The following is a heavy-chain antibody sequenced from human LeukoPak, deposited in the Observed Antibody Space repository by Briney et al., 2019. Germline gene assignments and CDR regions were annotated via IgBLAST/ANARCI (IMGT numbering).Heavy chain of an antibody. D-gene: IGHD6-13*01. CDR2: IYTSGST. Sequence: SETLSLTCTVSGGSISSGSYYWSWIRQPAGKGLEWIGRIYTSGSTNYNPSLKSRVTISVDTSKNQFSLKLSSVTAADTAVYYCARSPGIAAAESWFDPWGQGTLVTVSS. V-gene: IGHV4-61*02. J-gene: IGHJ5*02. CDR3: ARSPGIAAAESWFDP. CDR1: GGSISSGSYY.